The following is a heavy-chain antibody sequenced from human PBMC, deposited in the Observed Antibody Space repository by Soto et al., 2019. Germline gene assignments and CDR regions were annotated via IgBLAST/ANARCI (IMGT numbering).Heavy chain of an antibody. J-gene: IGHJ5*02. Sequence: EVQLVESGGGLGQPGGSLRLACAASGYTFTGYGRNSVRQAPGKGLEWISYVSGAGHTIYYADSVKGRFTVSRHSATHAVYLQVSSLRDEATAIYDSARDMSGWTGTGWFDPWGQGTLVTVTS. D-gene: IGHD1-1*01. CDR1: GYTFTGYG. CDR2: VSGAGHTI. CDR3: ARDMSGWTGTGWFDP. V-gene: IGHV3-48*02.